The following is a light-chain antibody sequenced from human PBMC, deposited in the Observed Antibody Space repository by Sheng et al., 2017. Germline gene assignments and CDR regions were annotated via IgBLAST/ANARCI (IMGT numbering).Light chain of an antibody. V-gene: IGKV3-20*01. CDR3: QHYGSSSST. J-gene: IGKJ2*01. Sequence: EIVLTQSPATLSLSPGERATLSCRASQNIDTYLAWYQQKPGQAPRLVIFDVSNRVTGIPDRFSGSGSGTDFTLTISRLEPEDCAVYYCQHYGSSSSTFGQGTKVEI. CDR1: QNIDTY. CDR2: DVS.